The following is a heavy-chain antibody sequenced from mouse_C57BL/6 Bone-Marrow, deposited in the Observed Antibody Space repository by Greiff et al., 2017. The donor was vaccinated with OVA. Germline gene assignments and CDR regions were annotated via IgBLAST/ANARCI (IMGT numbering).Heavy chain of an antibody. D-gene: IGHD4-1*01. CDR2: IWSGGST. J-gene: IGHJ4*01. Sequence: QVQLQQSGPGLVQPSQSLSITCTVSGFSLTSYGVHWVRQSQGKGLEWLGVIWSGGSTDYNAAFISRLSISKDNSKSQVFFKMNSLQADDTAIYYCATGEDYYAMDYWGQGTSVTVSS. V-gene: IGHV2-2*01. CDR1: GFSLTSYG. CDR3: ATGEDYYAMDY.